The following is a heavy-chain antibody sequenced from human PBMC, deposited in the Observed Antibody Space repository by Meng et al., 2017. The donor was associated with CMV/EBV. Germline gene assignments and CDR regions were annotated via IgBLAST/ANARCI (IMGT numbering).Heavy chain of an antibody. J-gene: IGHJ4*02. CDR3: ARGGASSGYDLIDY. V-gene: IGHV1-18*01. CDR2: ISAYNGNT. CDR1: GYTFTSYG. Sequence: QVQVGQCGAEVKKPGASVEVYCKASGYTFTSYGISWVRQAPGQGLEWMGWISAYNGNTNYAQKLQGRVTMTTDTSTSTAYMELRSLRSDDTAVYYCARGGASSGYDLIDYWGQGTLVTVSS. D-gene: IGHD5-12*01.